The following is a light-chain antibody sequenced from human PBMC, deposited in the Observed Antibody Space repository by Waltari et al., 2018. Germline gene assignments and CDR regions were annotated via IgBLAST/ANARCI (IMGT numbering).Light chain of an antibody. Sequence: QSVLTQPPSASGTPGQRVTISCSGSSSNIGGNYVFWFHQLPGTAPKVLIYKDSRRPWGGPDRCPAAKSGTSASLAVSGLRSEDEANDYWATWDDSLSGYVFGSGTKVTVL. CDR1: SSNIGGNY. J-gene: IGLJ1*01. CDR2: KDS. V-gene: IGLV1-47*01. CDR3: ATWDDSLSGYV.